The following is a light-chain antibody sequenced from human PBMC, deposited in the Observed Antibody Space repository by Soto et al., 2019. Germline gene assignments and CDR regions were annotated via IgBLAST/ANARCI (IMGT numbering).Light chain of an antibody. CDR2: AAS. CDR3: QQYGGSPPWT. Sequence: VLLPQSPATLSLSPGERATISCRASHSVANNYLAWYQQKHGQAPRLIIFAASSRATGVPHRFSASGSGTDFTLTISRLEPEDFAVYFCQQYGGSPPWTFGHGTKV. V-gene: IGKV3-20*01. J-gene: IGKJ1*01. CDR1: HSVANNY.